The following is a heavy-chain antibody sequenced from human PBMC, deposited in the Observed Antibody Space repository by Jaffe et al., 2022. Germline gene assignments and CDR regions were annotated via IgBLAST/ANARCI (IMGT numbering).Heavy chain of an antibody. CDR1: GFTFDDYA. V-gene: IGHV3-9*01. D-gene: IGHD5-12*01. Sequence: EVQLVESGGGLVQPGRSLRLSCAASGFTFDDYAMHWVRQAPGKGLEWVSGISWNSGSIGYADSVKGRFTISRDNAKNSLYLQMNSLRAEDTALYYCAKSGTPPTYSGYDSLTYYFDYWGQGTLVTVSS. CDR2: ISWNSGSI. J-gene: IGHJ4*02. CDR3: AKSGTPPTYSGYDSLTYYFDY.